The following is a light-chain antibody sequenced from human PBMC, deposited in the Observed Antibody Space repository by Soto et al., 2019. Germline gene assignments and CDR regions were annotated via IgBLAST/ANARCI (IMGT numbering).Light chain of an antibody. J-gene: IGKJ1*01. CDR3: QQYGNSLTWT. CDR2: AAS. Sequence: FVLTQSPGTLSLFPGERATLSCRASQSISGIYLAWYQQKPGQPPRLLMYAASSRASGIPDRFSGSGSGTDFTLTISRLEPEDFAVYYCQQYGNSLTWTFGQGTKVDI. CDR1: QSISGIY. V-gene: IGKV3-20*01.